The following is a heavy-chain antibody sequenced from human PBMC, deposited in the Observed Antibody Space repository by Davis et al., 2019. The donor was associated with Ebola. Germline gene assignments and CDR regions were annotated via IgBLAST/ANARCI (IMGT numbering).Heavy chain of an antibody. D-gene: IGHD1-26*01. CDR3: AREIVGMTIVTWYYYQGMDV. J-gene: IGHJ6*02. CDR1: GFTFSSYW. Sequence: GESLKISCAASGFTFSSYWMHCVRQAPGKGPVWVSRINSDGTKTIYADSVKGRFTTSRDNAENKLYLQMNSLRAEDTAVYYCAREIVGMTIVTWYYYQGMDVWGQGSTVTVSS. CDR2: INSDGTKT. V-gene: IGHV3-74*01.